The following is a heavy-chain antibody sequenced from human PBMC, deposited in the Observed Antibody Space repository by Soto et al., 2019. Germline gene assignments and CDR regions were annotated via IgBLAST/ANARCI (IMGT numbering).Heavy chain of an antibody. CDR2: TYYRSKWYN. Sequence: LSLTCVISGDSVSSNSAAWNWIRQSPSRGLEWLGRTYYRSKWYNDYAVSVKSRITINPDTSKNQFSLQLNSVTPEDTAVYYCARDLIAAAARPYNWFDPWGQGTLVTVSS. D-gene: IGHD6-13*01. CDR3: ARDLIAAAARPYNWFDP. J-gene: IGHJ5*02. V-gene: IGHV6-1*01. CDR1: GDSVSSNSAA.